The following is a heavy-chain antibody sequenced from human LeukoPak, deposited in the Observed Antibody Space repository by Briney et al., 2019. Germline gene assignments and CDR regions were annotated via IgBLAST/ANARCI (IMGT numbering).Heavy chain of an antibody. Sequence: SVTVSCKASGYTFTGYYMNWVRQAPGQGLEWMGWINADSGFTKYAQKFQGRVTMTRDTYIITVYMDLTRLTSDDTAVYYCARNFDMKGFDPWGQGTLVTVSS. D-gene: IGHD3-9*01. CDR1: GYTFTGYY. CDR3: ARNFDMKGFDP. J-gene: IGHJ5*02. CDR2: INADSGFT. V-gene: IGHV1-2*02.